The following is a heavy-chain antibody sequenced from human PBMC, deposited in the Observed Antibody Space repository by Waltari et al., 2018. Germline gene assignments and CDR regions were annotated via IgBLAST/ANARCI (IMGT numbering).Heavy chain of an antibody. Sequence: EVELVESGGGLVKPGGSLRLSCAASGFAFGPYTLNWVRQAPGKGLEWVSFIRSDGAYIYYTDSVQGRFIISRDNAKNSLYLQMNDLRADDTAVYYCARGPLWFGQLPFDLWGQGTLVTVSS. V-gene: IGHV3-21*01. CDR3: ARGPLWFGQLPFDL. CDR2: IRSDGAYI. J-gene: IGHJ4*02. D-gene: IGHD3-10*01. CDR1: GFAFGPYT.